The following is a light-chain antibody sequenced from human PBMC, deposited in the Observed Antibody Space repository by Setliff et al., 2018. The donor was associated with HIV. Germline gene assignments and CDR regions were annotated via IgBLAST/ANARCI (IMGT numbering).Light chain of an antibody. J-gene: IGLJ3*02. V-gene: IGLV1-40*01. CDR1: SSNIGAGYD. Sequence: QSVLTQPPSVSGAPGQRVTISCTGTSSNIGAGYDVHWYQPLPGTAPKLLIYVNTNRPSGVPDRFSGSKSGTSASLAITGLQAEDEADYYCQSYDSSLSGSLFGGGTKVTV. CDR3: QSYDSSLSGSL. CDR2: VNT.